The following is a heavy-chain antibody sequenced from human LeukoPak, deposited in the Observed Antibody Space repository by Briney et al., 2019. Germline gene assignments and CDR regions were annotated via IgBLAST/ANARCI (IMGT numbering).Heavy chain of an antibody. CDR2: INPNSGGT. V-gene: IGHV1-2*02. Sequence: ASVKVSCKASGYTFTGYYMHWVRQAPGQGLEWMGWINPNSGGTNYAQKFQGRVTMTRDTSISTAYMELSRLRSDDTAVYYCARDPSFQWLGTGNYFDYWGQGTLVTVSS. CDR3: ARDPSFQWLGTGNYFDY. CDR1: GYTFTGYY. J-gene: IGHJ4*02. D-gene: IGHD6-19*01.